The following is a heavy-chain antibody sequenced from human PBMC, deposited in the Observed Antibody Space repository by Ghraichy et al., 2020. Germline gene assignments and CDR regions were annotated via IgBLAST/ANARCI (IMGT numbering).Heavy chain of an antibody. CDR3: ATAQWLVYYFDY. CDR2: ISYGANA. D-gene: IGHD6-19*01. CDR1: GASISSRSYY. V-gene: IGHV4-39*02. J-gene: IGHJ4*02. Sequence: SETLSLTCIVSGASISSRSYYWGFIRQSPGKGLEWIGSISYGANAYYNPSLKSRVTISLDTSKSHFSLNLNSVTAADTAVYYCATAQWLVYYFDYWGQGSLVTGSS.